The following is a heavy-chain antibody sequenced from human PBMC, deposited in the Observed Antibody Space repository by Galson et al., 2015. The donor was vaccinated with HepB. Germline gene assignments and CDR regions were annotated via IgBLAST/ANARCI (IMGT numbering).Heavy chain of an antibody. V-gene: IGHV1-2*04. Sequence: SVKVSCKASGYTFTGYYMHWVRQAPGQGLEWMGWINPNSGGTNYAQKFQGWVTMTRDTSISTAYMELSRLRSDDTAVYYCARAIGYCSSTSCYTKGGGFDYWGQGTLVTVSS. D-gene: IGHD2-2*01. CDR2: INPNSGGT. CDR3: ARAIGYCSSTSCYTKGGGFDY. J-gene: IGHJ4*02. CDR1: GYTFTGYY.